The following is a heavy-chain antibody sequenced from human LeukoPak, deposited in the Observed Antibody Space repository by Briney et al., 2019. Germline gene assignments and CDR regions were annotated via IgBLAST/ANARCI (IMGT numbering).Heavy chain of an antibody. CDR3: ARGGAIAAPTQYYYYMDV. J-gene: IGHJ6*03. D-gene: IGHD6-6*01. Sequence: ASVKVSCKASGYTFTSYDINWVRQATGQGLEWMGWMNPNSGNTGYAQKFQGRVTMTGNTSISTAYMELSSLRSEDTAVYYCARGGAIAAPTQYYYYMDVWGKGTTVTVSS. V-gene: IGHV1-8*01. CDR2: MNPNSGNT. CDR1: GYTFTSYD.